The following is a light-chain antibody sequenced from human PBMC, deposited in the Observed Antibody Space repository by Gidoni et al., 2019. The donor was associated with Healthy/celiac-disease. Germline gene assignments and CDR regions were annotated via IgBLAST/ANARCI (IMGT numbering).Light chain of an antibody. CDR2: WAS. CDR1: QSILYSSSSNYKNY. CDR3: QQYYTTPFT. V-gene: IGKV4-1*01. Sequence: DIVMTQFPDSVAGSLGERATINCKSSQSILYSSSSNYKNYLAWYQRKPGQPPKLLIYWASTRESGVPDRFSGSGSGTDFTLTISSLQAEDVAVYYCQQYYTTPFTFGPGTKVDIK. J-gene: IGKJ3*01.